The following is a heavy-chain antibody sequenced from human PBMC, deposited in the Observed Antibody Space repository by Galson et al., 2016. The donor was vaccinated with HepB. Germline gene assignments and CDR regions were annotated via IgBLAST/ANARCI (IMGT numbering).Heavy chain of an antibody. J-gene: IGHJ4*02. CDR1: GFTFSNHY. CDR3: ARENGDYLFIDY. V-gene: IGHV3-74*01. CDR2: INSDGSNA. D-gene: IGHD4-17*01. Sequence: SLRLSCAGSGFTFSNHYMHWVRQAPGKGLVRVSRINSDGSNANYADSVKGRFTISRDNARNTLYLHVNSLRAEDAAVYYCARENGDYLFIDYWGQGTLVTVSS.